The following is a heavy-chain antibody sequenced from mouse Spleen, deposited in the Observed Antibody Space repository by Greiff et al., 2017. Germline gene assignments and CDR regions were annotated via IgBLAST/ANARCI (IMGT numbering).Heavy chain of an antibody. CDR1: GYTFTEYT. V-gene: IGHV1-62-2*01. D-gene: IGHD4-1*01. CDR3: ARHEGNWDGYWYFDV. Sequence: VKLMESGAELVKPGASVKLSCKASGYTFTEYTIHWVKQRSGQGLEWIGWFYPGSGSIKYNEKFKDKATLTADKSSSTVYMELSRLTSEDSAVYFCARHEGNWDGYWYFDVWGAGTTVTVSS. CDR2: FYPGSGSI. J-gene: IGHJ1*01.